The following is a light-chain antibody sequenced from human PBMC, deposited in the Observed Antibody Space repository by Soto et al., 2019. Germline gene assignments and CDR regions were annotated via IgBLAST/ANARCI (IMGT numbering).Light chain of an antibody. CDR1: QSISNH. J-gene: IGKJ1*01. CDR3: LLDFSYFWA. Sequence: IQMTQSPSSLSASVGDRVTITCRASQSISNHLNWYQQKPGKAPKLLIYAASTLQSGVPSRFSGSGSGTDFTLTISSLQPEDFATYYCLLDFSYFWAFGQGAKVDIK. V-gene: IGKV1-6*01. CDR2: AAS.